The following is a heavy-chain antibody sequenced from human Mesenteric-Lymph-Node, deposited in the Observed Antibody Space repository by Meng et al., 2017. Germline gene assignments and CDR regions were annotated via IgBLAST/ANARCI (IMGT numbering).Heavy chain of an antibody. J-gene: IGHJ5*02. CDR2: MNPNSGNT. CDR1: GYTFTSYD. V-gene: IGHV1-8*01. Sequence: ASVKVSCKASGYTFTSYDINWVRQATGQGLEWMGWMNPNSGNTGYAQKFQGRVTMTRNTSISTAYMELSSLRSEDTAVYYCAREPDHRNWLDPWGQGTLVTVSS. CDR3: AREPDHRNWLDP.